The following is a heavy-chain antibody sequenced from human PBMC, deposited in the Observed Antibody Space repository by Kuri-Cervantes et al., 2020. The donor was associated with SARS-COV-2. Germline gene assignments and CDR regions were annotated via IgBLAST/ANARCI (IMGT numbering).Heavy chain of an antibody. CDR1: GFTFSDYA. V-gene: IGHV3-48*03. CDR3: AREGYYEPTDMDV. Sequence: GGSLRLSCAASGFTFSDYAMNWVRQAPGKGLEWVSYISSSGSTIYYADSVKGRFTISRDNAKNSLYLQMNSLRAEDTAVYYCAREGYYEPTDMDVWGQGTTVTVSS. J-gene: IGHJ6*02. D-gene: IGHD3-22*01. CDR2: ISSSGSTI.